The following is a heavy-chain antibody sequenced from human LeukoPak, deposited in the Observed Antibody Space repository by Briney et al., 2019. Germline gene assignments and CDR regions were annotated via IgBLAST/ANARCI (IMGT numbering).Heavy chain of an antibody. CDR1: GYSFTNYW. CDR2: IYPGDPDT. J-gene: IGHJ4*02. Sequence: GESLKISCKASGYSFTNYWIGWVRQMPGKGLEWMGIIYPGDPDTRYSPSFQGQVTISADRSINTAYLQWSSLKASDTAMYYCARPGGPSSTFDYWGQGTLVTVSS. CDR3: ARPGGPSSTFDY. D-gene: IGHD1-26*01. V-gene: IGHV5-51*01.